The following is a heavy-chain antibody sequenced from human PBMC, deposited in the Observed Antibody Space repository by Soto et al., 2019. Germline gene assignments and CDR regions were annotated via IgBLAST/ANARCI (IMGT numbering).Heavy chain of an antibody. CDR2: ISPYSGYT. V-gene: IGHV1-18*01. Sequence: QVQLVQSGAEVKKPGASVKVSCKGLGYNFIKYGINWVRQAPGQGLEWMGWISPYSGYTHSAQKFQGRLTLTTDTAATTAYMELRSLRSGDTALYYCTREAIVVIPAAQPSHFDSWGQGTLVTVSS. D-gene: IGHD2-2*01. J-gene: IGHJ4*02. CDR3: TREAIVVIPAAQPSHFDS. CDR1: GYNFIKYG.